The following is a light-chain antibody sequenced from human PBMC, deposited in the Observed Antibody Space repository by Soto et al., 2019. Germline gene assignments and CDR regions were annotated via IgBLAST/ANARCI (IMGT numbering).Light chain of an antibody. CDR3: SSYTTIKTVV. CDR1: SSDVGGYNY. J-gene: IGLJ2*01. CDR2: EVT. V-gene: IGLV2-14*01. Sequence: SVLTQPASVSGSPGQSITISCTGTSSDVGGYNYVSWYQQLPGKAPKLMIYEVTNRPSGISNRFSGSKSGNTAYLTISGLQAEDEADYHCSSYTTIKTVVFGGGTKVTVL.